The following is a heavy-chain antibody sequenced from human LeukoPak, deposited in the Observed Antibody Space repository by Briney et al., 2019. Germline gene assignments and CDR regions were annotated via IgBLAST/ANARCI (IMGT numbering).Heavy chain of an antibody. CDR3: ARGVPYDILTGYYRGFDY. Sequence: SETLSLTCTVSGGSDSSGSYYWSWIRQPPGKGLEWIGYIYYSGSTNYNPSLKSRVTISVDTSKNQFSLKLSSVTAADTAVYYCARGVPYDILTGYYRGFDYWGQGTLVTVSS. CDR1: GGSDSSGSYY. J-gene: IGHJ4*02. V-gene: IGHV4-61*01. D-gene: IGHD3-9*01. CDR2: IYYSGST.